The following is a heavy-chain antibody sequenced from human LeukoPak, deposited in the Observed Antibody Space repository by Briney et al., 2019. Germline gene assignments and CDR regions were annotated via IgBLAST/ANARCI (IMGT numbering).Heavy chain of an antibody. Sequence: GGSLRLSCAASGFTFSSYAMSWVRQAPGKGLEWVSAISGSGGSTYYADSVKGRFTISRDNSKNTLYLQMNSLRAEDTAVYYCAKGSEYSSPSPTPDYNWFDPWGQGTLVTVSS. CDR2: ISGSGGST. D-gene: IGHD6-6*01. CDR3: AKGSEYSSPSPTPDYNWFDP. J-gene: IGHJ5*02. V-gene: IGHV3-23*01. CDR1: GFTFSSYA.